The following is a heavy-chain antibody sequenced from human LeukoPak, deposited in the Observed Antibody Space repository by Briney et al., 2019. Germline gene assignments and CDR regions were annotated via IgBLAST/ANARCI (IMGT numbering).Heavy chain of an antibody. CDR3: ASSDRLDY. CDR1: GFTFSATW. V-gene: IGHV3-74*01. CDR2: ISSDGSTT. D-gene: IGHD1-14*01. J-gene: IGHJ4*02. Sequence: GGSLRPSCAASGFTFSATWMHWVRQAPGKGLVWVSRISSDGSTTTYADSVKGRFTISRDNAKNTLYLQMNSLRAEDTAVYYCASSDRLDYWGQGTLLTVSS.